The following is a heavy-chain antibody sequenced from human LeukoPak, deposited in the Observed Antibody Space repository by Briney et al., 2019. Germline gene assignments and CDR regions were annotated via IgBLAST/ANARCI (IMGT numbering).Heavy chain of an antibody. V-gene: IGHV5-51*01. Sequence: GESLKISCKTSGYRFTSYWIAWVRQMPGKGLEWMGIIYPGDSDTRYSPSFQGQVTISADKSISTAYLQWSSLRASDTAMYYCARRDGRALDIWGQGTTVTVSS. J-gene: IGHJ3*02. CDR1: GYRFTSYW. CDR2: IYPGDSDT. D-gene: IGHD2-21*02. CDR3: ARRDGRALDI.